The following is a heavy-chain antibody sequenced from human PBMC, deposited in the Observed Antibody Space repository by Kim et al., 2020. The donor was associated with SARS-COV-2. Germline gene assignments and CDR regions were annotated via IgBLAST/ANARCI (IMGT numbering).Heavy chain of an antibody. D-gene: IGHD6-19*01. V-gene: IGHV4-31*02. CDR3: ATRTPSGYWYFDL. J-gene: IGHJ2*01. Sequence: YNPYLKSRVTISVDTSKNQFSLKLSSVTAADTAVYYCATRTPSGYWYFDLWGRGTLVTVSS.